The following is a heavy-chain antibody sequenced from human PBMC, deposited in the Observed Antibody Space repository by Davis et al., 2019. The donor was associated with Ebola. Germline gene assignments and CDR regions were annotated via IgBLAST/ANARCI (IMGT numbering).Heavy chain of an antibody. J-gene: IGHJ4*02. Sequence: MPSEILSLTCTLPGGPISPYYWSWTRQLPGKGLEWFGYIYYSGSTKYNLSLKGRVAISVDTSKNQFSLKLSSVTAADTAVYYCARSYGAAPFDYWGQGTLVTVSS. V-gene: IGHV4-59*08. CDR3: ARSYGAAPFDY. D-gene: IGHD4/OR15-4a*01. CDR1: GGPISPYY. CDR2: IYYSGST.